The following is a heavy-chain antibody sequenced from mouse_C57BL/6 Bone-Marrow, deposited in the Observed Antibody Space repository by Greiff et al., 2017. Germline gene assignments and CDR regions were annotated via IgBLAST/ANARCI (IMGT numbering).Heavy chain of an antibody. CDR3: ARWRYSGSYFDY. CDR1: GYTFTSYW. V-gene: IGHV1-69*01. CDR2: IDPSDSYT. J-gene: IGHJ2*01. Sequence: QVQLQQPGAELVMPGASVKLSCKASGYTFTSYWMHWVKQRPGQGLEWIGEIDPSDSYTNYNQKFKGKSTLTVDKSSSTAYMQLSSLTSEDSAVYCCARWRYSGSYFDYWGQGTTLTVSS. D-gene: IGHD1-1*01.